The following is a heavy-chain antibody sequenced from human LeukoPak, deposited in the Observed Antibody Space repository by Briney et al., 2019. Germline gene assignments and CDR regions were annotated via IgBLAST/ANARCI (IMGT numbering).Heavy chain of an antibody. CDR2: MYPISGKK. V-gene: IGHV1-8*01. CDR1: GYTFTSYV. CDR3: ARWRGLWSGYYEDYYYHMDV. Sequence: SVTVSHKPSGYTFTSYVLNWVGPATGQGGDWMGWMYPISGKKGLAQKLQGRVTMTRNTSISTAYMELSSLRSEDTAVYYCARWRGLWSGYYEDYYYHMDVWGKGTTVSVSS. D-gene: IGHD3-3*01. J-gene: IGHJ6*03.